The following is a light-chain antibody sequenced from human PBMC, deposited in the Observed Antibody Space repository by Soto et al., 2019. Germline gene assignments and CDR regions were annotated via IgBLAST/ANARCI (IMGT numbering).Light chain of an antibody. CDR3: ATCDDGLNGVI. CDR2: RNN. Sequence: QSVLTQPPSASGAPGQRVTISCSGSSSNIGSHYVYWYRQLPGTAPKLLIYRNNQRPSGVPDRFSGSKSDTSASLAIIGLRSEDEADYYCATCDDGLNGVIFGGGTQLTVL. J-gene: IGLJ2*01. V-gene: IGLV1-47*01. CDR1: SSNIGSHY.